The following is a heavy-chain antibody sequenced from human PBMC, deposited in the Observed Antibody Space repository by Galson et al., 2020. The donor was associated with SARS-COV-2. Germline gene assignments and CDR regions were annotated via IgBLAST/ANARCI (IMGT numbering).Heavy chain of an antibody. CDR2: ISGSGGST. V-gene: IGHV3-23*01. D-gene: IGHD2-15*01. J-gene: IGHJ5*02. Sequence: GGSLRLSCAASGFTFSSYAMSWVRQAPGKGLEWVSAISGSGGSTYYADSVKGRFTISRDNSKNTLYLQMNSLRAEDTAVYYCAKEGPGYCSGGSCYPNWFDPWGQGTLVTVSS. CDR1: GFTFSSYA. CDR3: AKEGPGYCSGGSCYPNWFDP.